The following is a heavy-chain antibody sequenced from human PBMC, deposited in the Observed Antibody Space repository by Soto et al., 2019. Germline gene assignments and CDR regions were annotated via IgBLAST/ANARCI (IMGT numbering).Heavy chain of an antibody. CDR2: IRSKAYGGTT. CDR3: TRAPYCSSTSCDWFDP. J-gene: IGHJ5*02. CDR1: GFTFGDYA. Sequence: GGSLRLSCTASGFTFGDYAMSWFRQAPGKGLEWVGFIRSKAYGGTTEYAASVKGRFTISRDDSKSIAYLQMNSLKTEDTAVYYCTRAPYCSSTSCDWFDPWGQGTLVTVSS. V-gene: IGHV3-49*03. D-gene: IGHD2-2*01.